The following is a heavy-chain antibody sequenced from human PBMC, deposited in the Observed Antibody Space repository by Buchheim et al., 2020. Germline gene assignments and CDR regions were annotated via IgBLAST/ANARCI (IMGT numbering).Heavy chain of an antibody. CDR2: INREGTTT. D-gene: IGHD3-10*01. Sequence: EVQLMESGGGLVQPGGSLRLSCSAPGFPFSIYWMHWVRQAPGKGLAWVSHINREGTTTNYADSVRGRFTLSRDNGKNTLYLQMNNLRAEDTAVYYCVRDMYGSGDYWGQGTL. CDR3: VRDMYGSGDY. V-gene: IGHV3-74*01. J-gene: IGHJ4*02. CDR1: GFPFSIYW.